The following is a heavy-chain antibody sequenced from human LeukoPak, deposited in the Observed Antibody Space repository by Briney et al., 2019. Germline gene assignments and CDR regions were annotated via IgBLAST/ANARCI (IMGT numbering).Heavy chain of an antibody. CDR1: GFTFSSYA. CDR2: ISGSGDST. D-gene: IGHD1-26*01. V-gene: IGHV3-23*01. Sequence: PGGSLRLSCVASGFTFSSYAMSWVRQAPGKGLEWVSIISGSGDSTYFADSVKGRFTISRDNSKNTLYLHMNSLRAEDTAVYYCAKDRLSSSGSFHNANWGQGTLVTVS. J-gene: IGHJ4*02. CDR3: AKDRLSSSGSFHNAN.